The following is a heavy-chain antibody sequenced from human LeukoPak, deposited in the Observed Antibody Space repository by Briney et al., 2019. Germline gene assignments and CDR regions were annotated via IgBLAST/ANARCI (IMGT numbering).Heavy chain of an antibody. D-gene: IGHD6-6*01. V-gene: IGHV4-4*07. CDR3: AREGSMTARPFVSIDY. CDR1: GGSISTYY. CDR2: IHTSGST. Sequence: PSETLSLTCTVSGGSISTYYWSWIRQPAGKGLEWIGRIHTSGSTDYNPSLKSRVTMSVDTSKKQFSLRLSSVTAAGTAMYYCAREGSMTARPFVSIDYWGQGTLVTVSS. J-gene: IGHJ4*02.